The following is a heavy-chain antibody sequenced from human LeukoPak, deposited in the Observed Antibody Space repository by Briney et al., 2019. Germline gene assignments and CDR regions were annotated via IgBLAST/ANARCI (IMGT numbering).Heavy chain of an antibody. Sequence: SETLSLTCAVYGGSFSGYYWSWIRQSPGKGLEWIGEINHSGSTNYNPSLKSRVTISLDTSKNQLSLKPSSVTAADTAVYYCATRGVILNYYYYGMDVWGQGTTVTVSS. CDR3: ATRGVILNYYYYGMDV. CDR2: INHSGST. J-gene: IGHJ6*02. CDR1: GGSFSGYY. D-gene: IGHD3-10*01. V-gene: IGHV4-34*01.